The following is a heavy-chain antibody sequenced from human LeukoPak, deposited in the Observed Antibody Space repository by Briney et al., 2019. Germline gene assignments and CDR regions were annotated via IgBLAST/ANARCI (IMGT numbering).Heavy chain of an antibody. V-gene: IGHV1-8*03. CDR2: MNPNSGNT. Sequence: ASVKVSCKASGYTFTSYDINWVRQATGQGLEWMGWMNPNSGNTGYAQKFQGRVTITRNTSISTAYMELSSLRSEDTAVYYCARGGHQLLRFRPYYMDVWGKGTTVTVSS. CDR3: ARGGHQLLRFRPYYMDV. J-gene: IGHJ6*03. CDR1: GYTFTSYD. D-gene: IGHD2-2*01.